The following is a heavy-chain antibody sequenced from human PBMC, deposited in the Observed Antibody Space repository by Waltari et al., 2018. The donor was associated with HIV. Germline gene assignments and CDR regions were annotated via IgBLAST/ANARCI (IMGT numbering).Heavy chain of an antibody. J-gene: IGHJ4*02. CDR2: IDQRRNT. CDR3: ATLRSITEGPPIDS. V-gene: IGHV4-34*02. Sequence: QVQLQQWGAGLLKPSETLSPTCAVYGGSFSDYYWSWIRQPPGKGLEWIGEIDQRRNTNYNPSLKGRVTISLDTSKNQFSLKLTSVTAADTALYYCATLRSITEGPPIDSWGQGTLVTVSS. CDR1: GGSFSDYY.